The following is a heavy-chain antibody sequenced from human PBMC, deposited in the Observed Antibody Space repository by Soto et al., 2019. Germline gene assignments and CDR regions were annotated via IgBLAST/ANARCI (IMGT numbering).Heavy chain of an antibody. CDR2: IIPSGGST. CDR1: GGTFSSYA. CDR3: ARDGGPTTPGLYGMDV. J-gene: IGHJ6*02. Sequence: ASVKVSCKASGGTFSSYAISWVRQTPGQGLEWMGIIIPSGGSTSYAQRFQGRVNITRDTSASTAYMDLSSLRSDDTAVYYCARDGGPTTPGLYGMDVWGQGTTVTVSS. D-gene: IGHD4-17*01. V-gene: IGHV1-46*01.